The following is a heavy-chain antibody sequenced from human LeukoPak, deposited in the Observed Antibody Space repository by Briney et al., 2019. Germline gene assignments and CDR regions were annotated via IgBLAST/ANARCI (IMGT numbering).Heavy chain of an antibody. D-gene: IGHD2-21*02. CDR2: ISSSSSYI. Sequence: PGGSLRLSCAASGFTFSSYSMNWVRQAPGKGLEWVSSISSSSSYIYYADSVKGRFTISRDNAKNSLYLQMNSLRAEDKAVYYCARRPLCCGGDCYILDFWGQGTPVTVSS. CDR1: GFTFSSYS. CDR3: ARRPLCCGGDCYILDF. V-gene: IGHV3-21*01. J-gene: IGHJ4*01.